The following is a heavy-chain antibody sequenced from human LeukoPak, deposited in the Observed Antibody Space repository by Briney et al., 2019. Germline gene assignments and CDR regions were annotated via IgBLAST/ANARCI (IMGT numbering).Heavy chain of an antibody. Sequence: SETLSLTCSVSGGSISSSNYYWSWIRQPPGKGLEWIGYVFNTGSTNSNPSLKSRVTISVDTSKNQFSLRLTSVTAADTAIYYCARDRSAVANKPHWFDTWGQGTLVTVSS. CDR2: VFNTGST. V-gene: IGHV4-61*01. CDR3: ARDRSAVANKPHWFDT. D-gene: IGHD6-19*01. CDR1: GGSISSSNYY. J-gene: IGHJ5*02.